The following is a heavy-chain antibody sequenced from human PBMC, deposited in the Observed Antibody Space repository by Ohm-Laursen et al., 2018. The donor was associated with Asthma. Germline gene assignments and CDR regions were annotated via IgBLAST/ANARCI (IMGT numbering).Heavy chain of an antibody. J-gene: IGHJ1*01. Sequence: SLGLSCTASGYTFSRYSIHWVRQIPGKGMEWVASISPASSFIYYADSVRDRFTTSRDNARNSVYLQMNSLRAEDTALYYCARIGPEWELPGREYSLIHWGQGTLVTVSS. CDR3: ARIGPEWELPGREYSLIH. D-gene: IGHD1-26*01. CDR2: ISPASSFI. CDR1: GYTFSRYS. V-gene: IGHV3-21*01.